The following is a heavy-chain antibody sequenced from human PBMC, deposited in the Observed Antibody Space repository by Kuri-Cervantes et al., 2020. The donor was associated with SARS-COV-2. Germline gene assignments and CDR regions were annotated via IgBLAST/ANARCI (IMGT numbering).Heavy chain of an antibody. Sequence: ASVKVSCKASGYIFTASYMHWVRQAPGQGLEWMGWINPNSGGTNYAQKFQGRVTMTRDTSISTAYMELNRLRSDDTAVYYCARGLGGWGDFDDYWGQGTLVTVSS. D-gene: IGHD1-26*01. CDR3: ARGLGGWGDFDDY. CDR2: INPNSGGT. J-gene: IGHJ4*02. CDR1: GYIFTASY. V-gene: IGHV1-2*02.